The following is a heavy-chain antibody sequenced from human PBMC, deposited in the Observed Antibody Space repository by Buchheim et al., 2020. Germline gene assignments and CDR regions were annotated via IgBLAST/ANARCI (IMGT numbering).Heavy chain of an antibody. CDR3: ARGYCSGSSCYRYAFDV. CDR1: GGSISSYY. J-gene: IGHJ3*01. D-gene: IGHD2-15*01. CDR2: IYYSGST. V-gene: IGHV4-59*08. Sequence: QVQLQESGPGLVKPSETLSLTCTVSGGSISSYYWSWIRQPPGKGLEWIGYIYYSGSTNYNPPLKSRVTMSVDTSNNQFSLTLSSVTAAYTAVYFCARGYCSGSSCYRYAFDVWGQGT.